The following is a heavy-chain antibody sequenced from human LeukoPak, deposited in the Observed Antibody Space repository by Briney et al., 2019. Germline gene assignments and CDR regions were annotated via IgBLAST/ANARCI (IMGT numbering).Heavy chain of an antibody. CDR1: GLSFSTYS. D-gene: IGHD6-13*01. CDR3: ARDSSSWYEGEYNWFDP. J-gene: IGHJ5*02. Sequence: GGSLRLSCAASGLSFSTYSMNWVRQAPGKGLEWVSSISSSSIYRYYADSVKGRFTISRDNSKNTLYLQMNSLRAEDTAVYYCARDSSSWYEGEYNWFDPWGQGTLVTVSS. CDR2: ISSSSIYR. V-gene: IGHV3-21*01.